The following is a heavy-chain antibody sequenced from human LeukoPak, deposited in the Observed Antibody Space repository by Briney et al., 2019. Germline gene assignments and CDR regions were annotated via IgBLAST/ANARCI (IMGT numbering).Heavy chain of an antibody. Sequence: GASVKVSCKASGYSFTTYDINWVRQAPGQGLEWMGWMNPNSGRTGYTHKFQGRVTMTRDNTTSNAYMELMRLGSDDAAVVYCVGRECPGNVGPIDYWGQGTLVTVSS. CDR2: MNPNSGRT. V-gene: IGHV1-8*01. CDR3: VGRECPGNVGPIDY. CDR1: GYSFTTYD. J-gene: IGHJ4*02. D-gene: IGHD2-8*02.